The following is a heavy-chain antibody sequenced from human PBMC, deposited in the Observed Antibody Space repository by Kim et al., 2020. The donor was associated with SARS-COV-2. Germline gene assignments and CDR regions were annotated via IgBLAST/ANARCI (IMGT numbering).Heavy chain of an antibody. CDR1: GFTFSDYG. J-gene: IGHJ1*01. Sequence: GGGVVQPGKSLRLSCAASGFTFSDYGVHWVRQAPGTGLEWVAVISSDGSNENYADSVKGRFTISRDNSKNTLHLQMNSLRAEDTAVYYCARGVSVANTYFQYWGRGTLVTVSS. CDR3: ARGVSVANTYFQY. D-gene: IGHD5-12*01. V-gene: IGHV3-30*04. CDR2: ISSDGSNE.